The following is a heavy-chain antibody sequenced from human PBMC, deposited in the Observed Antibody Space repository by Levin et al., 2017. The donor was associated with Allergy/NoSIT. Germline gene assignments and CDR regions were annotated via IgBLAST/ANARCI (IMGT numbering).Heavy chain of an antibody. V-gene: IGHV3-30*18. D-gene: IGHD3-3*01. Sequence: GESLKISCAASGFAFKNYAIHWVRQAPGKGLEWVAVISFDGNNKYYADSVKGRFAISRDNSKNTLYLQMNSLRPEDTAVYYCAKSSARGVLEWLLKPPFEYWGQGALVTVSS. CDR1: GFAFKNYA. J-gene: IGHJ4*02. CDR2: ISFDGNNK. CDR3: AKSSARGVLEWLLKPPFEY.